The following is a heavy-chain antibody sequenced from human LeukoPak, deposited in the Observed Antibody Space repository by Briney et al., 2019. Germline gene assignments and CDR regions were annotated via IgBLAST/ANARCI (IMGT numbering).Heavy chain of an antibody. D-gene: IGHD3-10*01. CDR3: ARGGPVRGVIKRYYYYGMDV. CDR2: INHSGST. V-gene: IGHV4-34*01. J-gene: IGHJ6*02. CDR1: GGSFSGYY. Sequence: SETLSLTCAVYGGSFSGYYWSWIRQPPGKGLEWIGEINHSGSTNYNPSLKSRVTISVDTSKNQFSLKLGSVTAADTAVYYCARGGPVRGVIKRYYYYGMDVWGQGTTVTVSS.